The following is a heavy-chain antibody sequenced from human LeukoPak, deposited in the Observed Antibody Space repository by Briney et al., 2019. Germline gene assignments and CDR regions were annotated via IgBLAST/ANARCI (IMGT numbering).Heavy chain of an antibody. V-gene: IGHV3-30-3*01. CDR1: GFTFSSYP. D-gene: IGHD2-21*02. Sequence: GGSLRLSCAASGFTFSSYPMHWVRQAPGKGLEWVALISFDGSNKYYADSVKGRFTISRDNSKNTLFLQIHSLRPGDTAVYYCVREDTPATANYWGQGTLVTISS. CDR2: ISFDGSNK. CDR3: VREDTPATANY. J-gene: IGHJ4*02.